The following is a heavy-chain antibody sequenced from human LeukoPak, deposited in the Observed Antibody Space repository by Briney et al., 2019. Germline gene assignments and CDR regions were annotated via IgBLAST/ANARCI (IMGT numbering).Heavy chain of an antibody. J-gene: IGHJ1*01. CDR2: IYPGDSDT. D-gene: IGHD3-22*01. CDR3: ATPLTMRDLDFQH. CDR1: GYSFTSYW. Sequence: GESPKISCKGSGYSFTSYWIGWVRQMPGKGLGWMGIIYPGDSDTRYSPSFQGQVTISADKSIGTAYLQWSSLKASDTAMYYCATPLTMRDLDFQHWGQGTLVTVSS. V-gene: IGHV5-51*01.